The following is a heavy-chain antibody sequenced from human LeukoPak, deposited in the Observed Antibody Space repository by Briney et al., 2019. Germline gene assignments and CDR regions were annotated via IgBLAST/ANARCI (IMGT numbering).Heavy chain of an antibody. J-gene: IGHJ4*02. V-gene: IGHV4-34*01. CDR3: ARGLINVWGSYRYFDY. CDR1: GGSFSGYY. CDR2: INHSGST. D-gene: IGHD3-16*02. Sequence: SETLSLTCAVYGGSFSGYYWSWIRQPPGKGLEWIGEINHSGSTSYNPSLKSRVTISVDTSKNQFSLKLSSVTAADTAVYYCARGLINVWGSYRYFDYWGQGTLVTVSS.